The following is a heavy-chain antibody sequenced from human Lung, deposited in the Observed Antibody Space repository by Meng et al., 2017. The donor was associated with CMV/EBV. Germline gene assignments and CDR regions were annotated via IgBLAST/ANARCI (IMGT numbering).Heavy chain of an antibody. CDR1: GFTFSDFY. CDR3: ARGSRVTMIVVAPSG. V-gene: IGHV3-11*01. Sequence: SCAASGFTFSDFYMSWIRQAPGKGLEWVSYITSSGRTIHYADSVKGRFTVSRDNAKNSLYLQMNSLRAEDTAVYYCARGSRVTMIVVAPSGWGQGXLVTVSS. CDR2: ITSSGRTI. J-gene: IGHJ4*02. D-gene: IGHD3-22*01.